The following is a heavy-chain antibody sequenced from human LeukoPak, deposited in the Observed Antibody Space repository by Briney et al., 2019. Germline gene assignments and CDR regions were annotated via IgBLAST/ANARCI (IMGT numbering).Heavy chain of an antibody. CDR2: INPNRGGT. J-gene: IGHJ6*03. Sequence: GASVKVSCKASGYTFTGYYMHWVRQAPGQGLEWMGWINPNRGGTNYAQKFQGRVTMTRDTSISTAYMELSRLRSDDTAVYYCARVILEPALYYYYYMDVWGKGTTVTASP. CDR1: GYTFTGYY. CDR3: ARVILEPALYYYYYMDV. V-gene: IGHV1-2*02.